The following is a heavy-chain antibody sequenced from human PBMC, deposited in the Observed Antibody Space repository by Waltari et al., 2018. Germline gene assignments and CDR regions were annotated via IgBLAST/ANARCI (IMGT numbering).Heavy chain of an antibody. Sequence: EVQLVQSGAEVKKPGESLKISCKGSGYSFTNYWIRWVRQMPGKGLEWMGRIDPSDSYTNYSPSFQGHVTISADKSISTAYLQWSSLKASDTAIYYCAFSLDSDDAFDIWGQGTMVTVSS. J-gene: IGHJ3*02. CDR3: AFSLDSDDAFDI. D-gene: IGHD3-9*01. V-gene: IGHV5-10-1*03. CDR1: GYSFTNYW. CDR2: IDPSDSYT.